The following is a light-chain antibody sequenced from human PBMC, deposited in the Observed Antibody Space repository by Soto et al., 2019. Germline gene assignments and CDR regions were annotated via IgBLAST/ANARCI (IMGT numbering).Light chain of an antibody. CDR2: DIS. CDR3: QQRSNWPPIT. Sequence: ETVMTQSPATLSVSPGERATLSYRASQSVSSNLAWYQQKPGQPPRLLIYDISTRATGIPTRFSGSGSGTEFTLTISSLQSEDFAVYYCQQRSNWPPITFGQGTRLEIK. CDR1: QSVSSN. J-gene: IGKJ5*01. V-gene: IGKV3D-15*01.